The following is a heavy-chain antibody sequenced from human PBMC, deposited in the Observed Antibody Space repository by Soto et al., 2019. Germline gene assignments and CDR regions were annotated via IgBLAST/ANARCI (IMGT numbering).Heavy chain of an antibody. CDR3: ASQSSYYYRSGSHLSY. CDR1: GYSFTSYW. CDR2: IDPIVSYT. Sequence: PGESLKISGKGSGYSFTSYWISWVRQMPGKGLEWLGWIDPIVSYTNYSPSFQGDVSISADKSMSTAYLQWSSLRASDTAMYYCASQSSYYYRSGSHLSYCGQGTLVNVSS. V-gene: IGHV5-10-1*01. D-gene: IGHD3-10*01. J-gene: IGHJ4*02.